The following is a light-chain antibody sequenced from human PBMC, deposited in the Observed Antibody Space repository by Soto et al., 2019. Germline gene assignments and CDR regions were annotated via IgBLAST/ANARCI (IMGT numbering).Light chain of an antibody. J-gene: IGKJ5*01. CDR1: QGISSA. Sequence: AIQLTQSPSSLSASVGDRVTITCRASQGISSALAWYQQKPGKAPKLLIYDASSLESGVPSRFSGSGSGTDFTLTISSLQPEDFATYYCQQFNSQITFGQVTPLEIK. CDR3: QQFNSQIT. CDR2: DAS. V-gene: IGKV1-13*02.